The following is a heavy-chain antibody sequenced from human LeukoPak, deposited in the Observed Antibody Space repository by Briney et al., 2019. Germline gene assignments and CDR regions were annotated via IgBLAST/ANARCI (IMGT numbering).Heavy chain of an antibody. CDR3: VRDLGGRSGH. D-gene: IGHD1-26*01. V-gene: IGHV3-53*01. J-gene: IGHJ4*02. Sequence: GGSLRLSCAASGFTVSANYMTWVRQAPGKGLEWVSVIFRNGNTYYADSVKGRSTIFRDNAKNTLYLQMNSLRAEGTAVYYCVRDLGGRSGHWGQGTLVTVSS. CDR2: IFRNGNT. CDR1: GFTVSANY.